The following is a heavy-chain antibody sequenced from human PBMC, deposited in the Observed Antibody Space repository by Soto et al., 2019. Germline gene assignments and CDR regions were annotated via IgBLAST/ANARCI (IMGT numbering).Heavy chain of an antibody. J-gene: IGHJ6*02. CDR2: ISYGGGTK. Sequence: QVRLVESGGGVVQPGRSLRVSCGASGFSFRSYAVHWVRQAPGKGLEWVAVISYGGGTKYYADSVKGRFTVSRDNSNNTLYLQMNSLRAEDTAVYYCARDRVGIAARPAYFGLDVWGQGTTVTVSS. D-gene: IGHD6-6*01. V-gene: IGHV3-30*04. CDR3: ARDRVGIAARPAYFGLDV. CDR1: GFSFRSYA.